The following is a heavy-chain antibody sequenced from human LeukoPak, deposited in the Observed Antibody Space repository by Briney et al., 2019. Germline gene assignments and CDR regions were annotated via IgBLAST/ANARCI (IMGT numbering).Heavy chain of an antibody. CDR3: ARDRIVVVPAAIWSQGPDV. D-gene: IGHD2-2*01. V-gene: IGHV1-69*04. Sequence: GASVKVSCKASVGTFSSYAISWVRQAPGQGLEWMGRIIPILGIANYAQKFQGRVTITADKSTSAAYMELSSLRSEDTAVYYCARDRIVVVPAAIWSQGPDVWGQGTTVAVSS. CDR1: VGTFSSYA. J-gene: IGHJ6*02. CDR2: IIPILGIA.